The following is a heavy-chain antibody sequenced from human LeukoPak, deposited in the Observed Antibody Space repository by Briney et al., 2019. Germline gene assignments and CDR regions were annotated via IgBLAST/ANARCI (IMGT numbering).Heavy chain of an antibody. CDR1: GYSISSGYY. CDR3: ARDPGSYGYRDYYYYYMDV. Sequence: PSETLSLTCTVSGYSISSGYYWGWIRQPPGKGLEWIGSIYHSGSTYYNPSLKSRVTISVDTSKNQFSLKLSSVTAADTAVYYCARDPGSYGYRDYYYYYMDVWGKGTTVTVSS. J-gene: IGHJ6*03. D-gene: IGHD5-18*01. V-gene: IGHV4-38-2*02. CDR2: IYHSGST.